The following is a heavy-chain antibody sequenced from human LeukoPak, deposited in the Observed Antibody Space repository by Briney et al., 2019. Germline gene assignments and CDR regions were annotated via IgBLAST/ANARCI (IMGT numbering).Heavy chain of an antibody. D-gene: IGHD5-18*01. Sequence: ASVKVSCKASGGTFSSYAISWVRQAPGQGLEWMGIINPSGGSTSYAQKFQGRVTMTRDTSTSTVYMELSSLRSEDTAVYYCARDQSPSGYSYGYLWSPFDYWGQGTLVTVSS. J-gene: IGHJ4*02. CDR1: GGTFSSYA. CDR2: INPSGGST. CDR3: ARDQSPSGYSYGYLWSPFDY. V-gene: IGHV1-46*01.